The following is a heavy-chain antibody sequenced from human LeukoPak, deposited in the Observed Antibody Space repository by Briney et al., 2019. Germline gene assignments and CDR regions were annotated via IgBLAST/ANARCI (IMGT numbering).Heavy chain of an antibody. CDR3: AKHLRTHVWFFDY. D-gene: IGHD3-9*01. J-gene: IGHJ4*02. CDR2: ISGSGRQT. CDR1: GFTFSSYA. Sequence: PGGSLRLSCAASGFTFSSYALSWVRQAPGKGLEWVSLISGSGRQTEYGDSVKGRFTISRDNSKNTLSLQINSLKAEDTAIYYCAKHLRTHVWFFDYWSQGTLVTVSS. V-gene: IGHV3-23*01.